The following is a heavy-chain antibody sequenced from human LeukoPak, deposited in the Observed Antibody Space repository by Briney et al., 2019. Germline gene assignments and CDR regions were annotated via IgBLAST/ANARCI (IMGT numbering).Heavy chain of an antibody. CDR2: IIWNSGSI. V-gene: IGHV3-9*01. CDR1: GFSFDDYA. D-gene: IGHD3-22*01. J-gene: IGHJ6*02. Sequence: GRSLRLSCAASGFSFDDYAMHWVRQAPGKGLEWVSGIIWNSGSIGYADSVKGRFTISRDNAKNSLYLEMNSLRAEDTALYYCAKASGGLIVRHGMDVWGQGTTVTVSS. CDR3: AKASGGLIVRHGMDV.